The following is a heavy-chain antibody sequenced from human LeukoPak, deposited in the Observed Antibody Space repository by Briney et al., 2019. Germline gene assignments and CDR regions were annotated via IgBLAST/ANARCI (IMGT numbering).Heavy chain of an antibody. CDR1: GFTFSSDT. J-gene: IGHJ4*02. V-gene: IGHV3-23*01. CDR3: AKGLLRAYFDY. Sequence: GGSLRLSCAASGFTFSSDTMSWVRQAPGKGLEWVSSVGATTTYYADSVKGRFTISRDNSQNTLYLQMNSLRADDTAVYYCAKGLLRAYFDYWGQGTLVTVSS. D-gene: IGHD5-24*01. CDR2: SVGATTT.